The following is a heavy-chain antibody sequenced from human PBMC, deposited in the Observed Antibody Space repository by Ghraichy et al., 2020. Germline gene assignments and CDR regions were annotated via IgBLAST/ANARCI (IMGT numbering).Heavy chain of an antibody. Sequence: GSLRLSCVDSGLTFSSSWMNWVRQAPGKGLEWVANINQGGNKKYYLDSVKGRFTISRDNAKNSLYLQMNSLRAEDTAVYYCARDWDYGDPGPWFDYWGQGTLVTVSS. J-gene: IGHJ4*02. CDR1: GLTFSSSW. CDR3: ARDWDYGDPGPWFDY. D-gene: IGHD4-17*01. CDR2: INQGGNKK. V-gene: IGHV3-7*01.